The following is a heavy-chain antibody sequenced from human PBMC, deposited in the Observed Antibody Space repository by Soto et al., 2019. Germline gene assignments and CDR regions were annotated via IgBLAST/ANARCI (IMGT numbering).Heavy chain of an antibody. Sequence: SETLSLTCAVYGGSFSGYYWSWIRQPPGKGLEWIGEINHSGSTNYNPSLKSRVTISVDTSKNQFSLKLSSVTAADTAVYYCARQLLYSGSYYEYWGQGTLVTSPQ. D-gene: IGHD1-26*01. V-gene: IGHV4-34*01. CDR2: INHSGST. CDR3: ARQLLYSGSYYEY. CDR1: GGSFSGYY. J-gene: IGHJ4*02.